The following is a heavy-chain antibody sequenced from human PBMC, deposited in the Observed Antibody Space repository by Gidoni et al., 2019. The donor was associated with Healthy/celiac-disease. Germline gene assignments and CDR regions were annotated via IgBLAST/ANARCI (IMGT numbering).Heavy chain of an antibody. CDR3: AKEAGYYGSGSYYPFDY. D-gene: IGHD3-10*01. CDR2: ISGSGGST. J-gene: IGHJ4*02. CDR1: GFPFSSYA. V-gene: IGHV3-23*01. Sequence: EVQLLESGGGLVQPGGYLRLSCAASGFPFSSYAMRWVRQAPGKGLEWVSAISGSGGSTYYADSVKGRFTISRDNSKNTLYLQMNSLRAEDTAVYYCAKEAGYYGSGSYYPFDYWGQGTLVTVSS.